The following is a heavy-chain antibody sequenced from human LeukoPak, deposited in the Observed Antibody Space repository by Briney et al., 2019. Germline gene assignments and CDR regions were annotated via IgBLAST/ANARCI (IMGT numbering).Heavy chain of an antibody. J-gene: IGHJ4*02. CDR2: ISGSGGST. V-gene: IGHV3-23*01. CDR3: AKSGDFWSGYSDY. Sequence: PGGSLRLSCAASGFTVSSYAMSWVRQAPGKGLEWVSAISGSGGSTYYADSVKGRFTISRDNSKNTLYLQMNSLRAEDTAVYYCAKSGDFWSGYSDYWGQGTLVTVSS. D-gene: IGHD3-3*01. CDR1: GFTVSSYA.